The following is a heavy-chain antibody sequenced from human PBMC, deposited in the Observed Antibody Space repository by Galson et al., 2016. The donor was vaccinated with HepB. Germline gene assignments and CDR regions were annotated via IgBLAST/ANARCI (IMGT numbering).Heavy chain of an antibody. CDR1: GFTFKYHA. CDR3: ARVSGPWVGVPAAKVYFDF. V-gene: IGHV3-23*01. D-gene: IGHD2-2*01. Sequence: SLRLSCAASGFTFKYHAISWVRQAPGSGLEWVAVISDGGTAHYADSVKGRFTISRDNSKNTVYLQMDSLRAEDRAEYYCARVSGPWVGVPAAKVYFDFWGQGTLVIVSS. J-gene: IGHJ4*02. CDR2: ISDGGTA.